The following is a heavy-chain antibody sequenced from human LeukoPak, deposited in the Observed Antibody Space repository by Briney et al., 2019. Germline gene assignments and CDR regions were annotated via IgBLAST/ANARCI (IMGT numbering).Heavy chain of an antibody. CDR3: ARAPWDIVVVPAGMGDSRDH. J-gene: IGHJ4*02. CDR2: IRRRSSYI. CDR1: GFTHRSYR. D-gene: IGHD2-2*01. V-gene: IGHV3-21*01. Sequence: RGPLTLSRATSGFTHRSYRMTCVRQPPAKRLKWVSSIRRRSSYISNAASVKGLFTIARDNAQNSLHLQMNSLISEDTAVYCCARAPWDIVVVPAGMGDSRDHCGQGTLVTVPS.